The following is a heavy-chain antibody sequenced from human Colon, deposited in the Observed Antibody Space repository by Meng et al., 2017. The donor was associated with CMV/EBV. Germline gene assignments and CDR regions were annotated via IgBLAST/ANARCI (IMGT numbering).Heavy chain of an antibody. CDR3: VKAQTTTQSNYFGD. Sequence: GESLKISCGASGFIFDDYGINWVRQVPGKGLEWISFINWDGGLTRYAESVKGRFTISRDNAKNSLSLQMNSLRPEDTALYYCVKAQTTTQSNYFGDWGQGTLVTVSS. V-gene: IGHV3-20*04. D-gene: IGHD1-14*01. CDR1: GFIFDDYG. J-gene: IGHJ4*02. CDR2: INWDGGLT.